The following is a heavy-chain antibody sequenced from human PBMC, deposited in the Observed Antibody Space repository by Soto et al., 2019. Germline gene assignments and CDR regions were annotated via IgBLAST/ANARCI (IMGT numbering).Heavy chain of an antibody. Sequence: GGSLRLSCAASGFTFSNAWMSWVRQAPGKGLEWVGRIKSKTDGGTTDYAAPVKGRFTISRDDSKNTLYLQMNSLKTEDTAVYYCTSSPELRKDYYFDYWGQGTLVTVS. CDR2: IKSKTDGGTT. J-gene: IGHJ4*02. CDR3: TSSPELRKDYYFDY. V-gene: IGHV3-15*01. D-gene: IGHD1-7*01. CDR1: GFTFSNAW.